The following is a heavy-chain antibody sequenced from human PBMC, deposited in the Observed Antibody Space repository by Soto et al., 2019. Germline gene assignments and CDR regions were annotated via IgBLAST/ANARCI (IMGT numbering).Heavy chain of an antibody. V-gene: IGHV3-30-3*01. CDR2: ISYDGSNK. Sequence: QVQLVESGGGVVQPGRSLRLSCAASGFTFSNYAMHWFRQAPGKGLEWVAVISYDGSNKYYADSVKGRFTISRDNSKNTLYRQMKSLGVEDTAVYYCARGVLNVSYFWRGHVDPWVQGGLVTVSS. D-gene: IGHD1-26*01. CDR1: GFTFSNYA. CDR3: ARGVLNVSYFWRGHVDP. J-gene: IGHJ5*02.